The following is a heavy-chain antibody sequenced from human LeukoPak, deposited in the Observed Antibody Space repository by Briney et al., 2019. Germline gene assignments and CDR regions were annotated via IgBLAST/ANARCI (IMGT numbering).Heavy chain of an antibody. V-gene: IGHV5-10-1*01. Sequence: GESLKISCKGSGYSFTSYWISWVRQMPGKGLEWMGRIDPSDSYTNYSPSFQGHVTISADKSISTAYLQWSSLKASDTAMYYCARLRANSGYDPPERGYFDYWGQGTLVTVSS. CDR1: GYSFTSYW. CDR3: ARLRANSGYDPPERGYFDY. D-gene: IGHD5-12*01. J-gene: IGHJ4*02. CDR2: IDPSDSYT.